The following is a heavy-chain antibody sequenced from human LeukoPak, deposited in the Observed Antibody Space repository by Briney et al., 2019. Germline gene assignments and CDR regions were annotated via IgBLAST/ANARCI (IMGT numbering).Heavy chain of an antibody. J-gene: IGHJ4*02. CDR2: IYTSGST. D-gene: IGHD3-10*01. Sequence: SETLSLTCTVSGGSISSGSYYWSWIRQPAGKGLEWIERIYTSGSTNYNPSLKSRVTISVDTSKNQFSLKLSSVSAADTAVYYCARVTPLGRFGEYDRGFDYWGQGTLVTVSS. CDR3: ARVTPLGRFGEYDRGFDY. V-gene: IGHV4-61*02. CDR1: GGSISSGSYY.